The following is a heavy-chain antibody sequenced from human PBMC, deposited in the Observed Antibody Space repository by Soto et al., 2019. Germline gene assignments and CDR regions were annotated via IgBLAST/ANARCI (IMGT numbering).Heavy chain of an antibody. V-gene: IGHV3-21*01. CDR1: GFTFSSYS. CDR3: ARDSKNRQDGMDV. D-gene: IGHD6-13*01. CDR2: ISVIGDYT. J-gene: IGHJ6*02. Sequence: EVQLVESGGGLVKPGGSLRLSCAGSGFTFSSYSINWVRRAPGKGLEWVSSISVIGDYTFYADSVKGRFTISRDNAKNSLFLQMDSLRAEDTAVYFCARDSKNRQDGMDVWGQGTTVIVSS.